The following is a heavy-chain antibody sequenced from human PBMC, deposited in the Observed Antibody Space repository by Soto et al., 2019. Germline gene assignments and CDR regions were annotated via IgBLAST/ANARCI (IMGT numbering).Heavy chain of an antibody. CDR2: INDGNGNT. CDR3: ARDPSYYGMDV. Sequence: ASVKVSCKASGYTFTSYAMHWVRQAPGQRREWMGWINDGNGNTKYSQKFQGRVTITRDTSASTAYMELSSLIYEDTAVYYCARDPSYYGMDVWGQGTMVTVSS. J-gene: IGHJ6*02. V-gene: IGHV1-3*01. CDR1: GYTFTSYA.